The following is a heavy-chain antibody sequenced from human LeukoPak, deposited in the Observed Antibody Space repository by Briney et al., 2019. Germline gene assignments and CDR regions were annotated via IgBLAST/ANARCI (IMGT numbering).Heavy chain of an antibody. CDR1: GGSISSSSYY. CDR3: ACIQLWSRYYYYYMDV. CDR2: IYYSGST. D-gene: IGHD5-18*01. Sequence: PSETLSLTCTVSGGSISSSSYYWGWIRQPPGKGLEWIGSIYYSGSTYYNPSLKSRVTISVDTSKNQYSMKLSSVTAADTAVYYCACIQLWSRYYYYYMDVWGKGTTVTVSS. V-gene: IGHV4-39*01. J-gene: IGHJ6*03.